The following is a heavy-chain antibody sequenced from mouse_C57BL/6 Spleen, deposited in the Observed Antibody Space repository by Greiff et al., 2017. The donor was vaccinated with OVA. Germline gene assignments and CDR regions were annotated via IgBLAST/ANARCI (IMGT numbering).Heavy chain of an antibody. Sequence: EVKLMESGGGLVKPGGSLKLSCAASGFTFSDYGMHWVRQAPEKGLEWVAYISSGSSTIYYADTVKGRFTISRDNAKNTLFLQMTSLRSEDTAMYYCASYGYGAWFAYWGQGTLVTVSA. D-gene: IGHD2-2*01. CDR1: GFTFSDYG. V-gene: IGHV5-17*01. CDR2: ISSGSSTI. CDR3: ASYGYGAWFAY. J-gene: IGHJ3*01.